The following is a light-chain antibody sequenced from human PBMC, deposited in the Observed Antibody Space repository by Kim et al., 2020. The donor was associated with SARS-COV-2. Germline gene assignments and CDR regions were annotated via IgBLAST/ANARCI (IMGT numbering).Light chain of an antibody. CDR1: QDISNN. J-gene: IGKJ1*01. Sequence: ASVGDRVTITCRARQDISNNLAWFHQKPWKAPKSLIYAASSLQSGAPSRFSDAGSGTDFTLTNTTLQAEDCGTYYCQQYSGYPRTFGQGTKVAIK. V-gene: IGKV1-16*01. CDR3: QQYSGYPRT. CDR2: AAS.